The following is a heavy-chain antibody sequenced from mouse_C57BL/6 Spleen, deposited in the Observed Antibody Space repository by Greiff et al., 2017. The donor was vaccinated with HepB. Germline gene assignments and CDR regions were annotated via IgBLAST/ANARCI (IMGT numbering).Heavy chain of an antibody. CDR1: GYTFTDYY. Sequence: VKLMESGAELVRPGASVKLSCKASGYTFTDYYINWVKQRPGQGLEWIARIYPGSGNTYYNEKFKGKATLTAEKSSSTAYMQLSSLTSEDSAVYFCARSGDYGSPFAYWGQGTLVTVSA. J-gene: IGHJ3*01. CDR2: IYPGSGNT. V-gene: IGHV1-76*01. D-gene: IGHD1-1*01. CDR3: ARSGDYGSPFAY.